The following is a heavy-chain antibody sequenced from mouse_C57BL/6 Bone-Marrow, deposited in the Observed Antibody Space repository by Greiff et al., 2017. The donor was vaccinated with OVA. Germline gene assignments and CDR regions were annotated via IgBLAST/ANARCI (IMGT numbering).Heavy chain of an antibody. V-gene: IGHV1-59*01. CDR3: ASRENYYGSSYEDWYFDV. Sequence: VQVVESGAELVRPGTSVKLSCKASGYTFTSYWMHWVKQRPGQGLEWIGVIDPSDSYTNYNQKFKGKATLTVDTSSSTAYMQLSSLTSEDSAVYYCASRENYYGSSYEDWYFDVWGTGTTVTVSS. J-gene: IGHJ1*03. CDR2: IDPSDSYT. D-gene: IGHD1-1*01. CDR1: GYTFTSYW.